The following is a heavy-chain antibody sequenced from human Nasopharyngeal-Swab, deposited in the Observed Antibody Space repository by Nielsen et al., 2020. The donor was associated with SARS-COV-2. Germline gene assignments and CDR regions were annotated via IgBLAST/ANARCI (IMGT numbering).Heavy chain of an antibody. CDR3: ARASIAAAGTQDY. CDR2: VNSDGSRP. V-gene: IGHV3-74*01. D-gene: IGHD6-13*01. CDR1: GFTFSNYW. Sequence: GESLKISCAASGFTFSNYWMHWVRQAPGKGLEWVARVNSDGSRPCYADSVKGRVTLSRDNAKNTLFLQMHSLRAEDTAMYYCARASIAAAGTQDYWGQGTLVTVSS. J-gene: IGHJ4*02.